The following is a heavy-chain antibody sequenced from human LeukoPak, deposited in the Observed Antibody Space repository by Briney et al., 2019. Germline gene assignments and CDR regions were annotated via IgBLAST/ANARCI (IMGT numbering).Heavy chain of an antibody. J-gene: IGHJ4*02. Sequence: PGGSLSLSLAASGFTFSSYWMHWGRPAPGKGLVCVSPINSDGSSTSYADSVKGRFTISRDNAKNTLYLQMNSLRAEDTAVYYCARGAVTTLDYWGQGTLVTVSS. CDR3: ARGAVTTLDY. V-gene: IGHV3-74*01. D-gene: IGHD4-11*01. CDR2: INSDGSST. CDR1: GFTFSSYW.